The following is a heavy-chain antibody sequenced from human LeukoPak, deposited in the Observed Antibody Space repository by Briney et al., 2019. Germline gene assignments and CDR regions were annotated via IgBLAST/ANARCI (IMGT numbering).Heavy chain of an antibody. CDR3: ARVPSGKGWNYYYYGMDV. CDR2: IKQDGSEK. CDR1: GFIFSGYW. V-gene: IGHV3-7*03. J-gene: IGHJ6*04. D-gene: IGHD1-1*01. Sequence: PGGSLRLSCAPSGFIFSGYWMTWVRQAPGKGREGVAHIKQDGSEKYYVDSVKGGFTISRDNAKNSLYLHMNSLRADDTAVYYCARVPSGKGWNYYYYGMDVWGKGTTVTVSS.